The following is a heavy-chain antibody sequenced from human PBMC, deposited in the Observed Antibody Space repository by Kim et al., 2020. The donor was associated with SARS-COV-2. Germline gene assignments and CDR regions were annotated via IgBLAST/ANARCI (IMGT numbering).Heavy chain of an antibody. Sequence: GGSLRPSCAASGFTFSSYDMSWVRQAPGKGLEYVSAISAGKTYYADSVKGRFAISRDNSKNTLFLQMNNLRAEDTAIYYCAKYLLATGY. J-gene: IGHJ4*03. CDR2: ISAGKT. CDR3: AKYLLATGY. CDR1: GFTFSSYD. V-gene: IGHV3-23*01.